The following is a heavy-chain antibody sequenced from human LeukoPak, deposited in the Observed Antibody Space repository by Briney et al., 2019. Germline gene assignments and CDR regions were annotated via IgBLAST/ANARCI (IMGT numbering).Heavy chain of an antibody. CDR1: GYTLTELS. CDR2: FDPEDGET. J-gene: IGHJ4*02. Sequence: GASVKLSCKVSGYTLTELSMHWVRQSPGKGLKWMRGFDPEDGETIYAQTFQGRVTMTEDTSTDTAYMELSSLRSEDTAVYYCATDLGITMVRGAVYWGQGTLVTVSS. V-gene: IGHV1-24*01. CDR3: ATDLGITMVRGAVY. D-gene: IGHD3-10*01.